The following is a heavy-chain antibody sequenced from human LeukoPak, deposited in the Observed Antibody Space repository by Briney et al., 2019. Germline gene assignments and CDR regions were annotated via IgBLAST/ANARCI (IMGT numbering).Heavy chain of an antibody. CDR3: ARSSSSGYLLADFDY. CDR2: IYPGDSST. V-gene: IGHV5-51*01. D-gene: IGHD3-22*01. Sequence: HGESLKISCKGSGYSFPNYWIGWVRQMPGKGLEWMGIIYPGDSSTTYSPSFQGQVTISADKSISTAYLQWSSLKASDTAMYYCARSSSSGYLLADFDYWGQGTLVTVSS. CDR1: GYSFPNYW. J-gene: IGHJ4*02.